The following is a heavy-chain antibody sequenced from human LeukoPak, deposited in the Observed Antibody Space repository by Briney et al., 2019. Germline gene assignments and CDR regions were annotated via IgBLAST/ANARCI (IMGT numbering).Heavy chain of an antibody. V-gene: IGHV3-53*01. Sequence: PGGSLRLSCTVSGFTVSSNSMSWVRQAPGKGLEWVSFIYSGSTHYSDSVKGRFTISRDNSKNTLYLQMNSLRAEDTAVYYCARNTRRRWLQTHNWFDPWGQGTLVTVSS. D-gene: IGHD5-24*01. CDR3: ARNTRRRWLQTHNWFDP. J-gene: IGHJ5*02. CDR1: GFTVSSNS. CDR2: IYSGST.